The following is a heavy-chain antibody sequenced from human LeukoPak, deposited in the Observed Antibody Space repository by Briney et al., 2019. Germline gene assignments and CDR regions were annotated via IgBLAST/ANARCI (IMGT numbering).Heavy chain of an antibody. D-gene: IGHD3-3*01. CDR1: GGSFSGYY. Sequence: KPSETLSLTCAVYGGSFSGYYWSWIRQPPGKGLEWIGEINHSGSTNYNPSLKSRVTISVDTSKNQFSLKLSSVTAADTAVYYCARGTYVSIFGVVKRKRSNWFDPWGQGTLVTVSS. V-gene: IGHV4-34*01. J-gene: IGHJ5*02. CDR2: INHSGST. CDR3: ARGTYVSIFGVVKRKRSNWFDP.